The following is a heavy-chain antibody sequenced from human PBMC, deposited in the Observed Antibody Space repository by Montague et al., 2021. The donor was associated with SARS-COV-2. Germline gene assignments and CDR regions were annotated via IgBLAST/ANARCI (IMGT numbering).Heavy chain of an antibody. V-gene: IGHV4-38-2*02. CDR3: ARNRGWGSRGAGYIDL. D-gene: IGHD7-27*01. CDR1: GYSITHAYY. CDR2: IWHGGST. J-gene: IGHJ2*01. Sequence: SETLSLTCTVSGYSITHAYYWGWIRQPPGKGLEWIGNIWHGGSTYYNPSLKSRVTISVDTSNNQFSLKLTSVTAADTAIYYCARNRGWGSRGAGYIDLWGRGTLVTVSS.